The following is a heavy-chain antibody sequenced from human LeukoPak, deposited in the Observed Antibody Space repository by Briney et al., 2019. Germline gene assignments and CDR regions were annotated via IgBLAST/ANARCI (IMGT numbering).Heavy chain of an antibody. CDR1: RFTFSSYA. J-gene: IGHJ4*02. V-gene: IGHV3-23*01. CDR2: ISGSGGST. CDR3: AKGDTTWELPHDY. Sequence: GGSLRLSCAASRFTFSSYAMTWVRQAPGKGPEWVSSISGSGGSTSYADSVAGRFTISRDNSKNTLYLQMNSLRVEDTAVYYCAKGDTTWELPHDYWGQGTLVTVSS. D-gene: IGHD1-26*01.